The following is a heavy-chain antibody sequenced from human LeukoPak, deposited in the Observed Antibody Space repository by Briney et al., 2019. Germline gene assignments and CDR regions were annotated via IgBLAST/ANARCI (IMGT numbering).Heavy chain of an antibody. J-gene: IGHJ5*02. CDR1: GGSISSSSYY. D-gene: IGHD3-22*01. CDR2: IYYSGST. CDR3: AREDSSGPYNWFDP. V-gene: IGHV4-30-4*01. Sequence: SETLSLTCTLSGGSISSSSYYWGWIRQPPGKGLEWIGYIYYSGSTYYNPSLKSRVTISVDTSKNQFSLKLSSVTAADTAVYYCAREDSSGPYNWFDPWGQGTLVTVSS.